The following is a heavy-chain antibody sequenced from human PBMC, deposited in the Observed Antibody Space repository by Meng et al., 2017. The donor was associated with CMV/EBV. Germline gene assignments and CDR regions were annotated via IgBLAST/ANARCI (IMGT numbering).Heavy chain of an antibody. CDR1: SISSSHW. J-gene: IGHJ5*02. CDR2: IYHSGST. Sequence: SISSSHWRSWVRQPPGKGLEWIGEIYHSGSTNYNPSLKSRVTISVDKSKNQFSLKLSSVTAADTAVYYCARGATTLVVIAQGPFDPWGQGTLVTVSS. CDR3: ARGATTLVVIAQGPFDP. D-gene: IGHD2-21*01. V-gene: IGHV4-4*02.